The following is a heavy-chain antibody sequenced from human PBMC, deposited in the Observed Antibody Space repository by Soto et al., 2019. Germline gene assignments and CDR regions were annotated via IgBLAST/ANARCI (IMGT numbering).Heavy chain of an antibody. CDR2: IIPIFGTA. Sequence: VASVKVSCKASGGTFSSYSISWVRQAPGQGLEWMGGIIPIFGTANYAQKFQGRVTITADESTSTAYMELSSLRSEDTAVYYCARGMGSYYYYYGMDVWGQGTTVTVSS. V-gene: IGHV1-69*13. J-gene: IGHJ6*02. CDR3: ARGMGSYYYYYGMDV. CDR1: GGTFSSYS. D-gene: IGHD3-10*01.